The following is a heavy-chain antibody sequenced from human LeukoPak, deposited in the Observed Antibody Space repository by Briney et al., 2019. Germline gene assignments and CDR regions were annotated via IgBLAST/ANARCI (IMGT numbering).Heavy chain of an antibody. CDR1: GFTFSSYG. CDR3: ARGSYDSSGYYSVY. J-gene: IGHJ4*02. V-gene: IGHV3-30*02. D-gene: IGHD3-22*01. CDR2: IRYDGSNK. Sequence: PGGSLRLSCAASGFTFSSYGMHWVRQAPGKGLEWVAFIRYDGSNKYYADSVKGGFTISRDNSKNTLYLQMNSLRAEDTAVYYCARGSYDSSGYYSVYWGQGTLVTVSS.